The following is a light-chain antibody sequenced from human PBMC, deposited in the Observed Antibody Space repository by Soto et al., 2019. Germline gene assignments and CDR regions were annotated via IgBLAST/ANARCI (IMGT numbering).Light chain of an antibody. J-gene: IGLJ2*01. Sequence: QSALTQPASVSGSPGQSITISCTGTSSDVGSYDYVSWFQQHPGKAPKLIIYAVSNRPSGVSSRFSGSKSGNTASLTISGLQAADEADYYCTSFTTTAALFGGGTKLTVL. CDR2: AVS. V-gene: IGLV2-14*01. CDR3: TSFTTTAAL. CDR1: SSDVGSYDY.